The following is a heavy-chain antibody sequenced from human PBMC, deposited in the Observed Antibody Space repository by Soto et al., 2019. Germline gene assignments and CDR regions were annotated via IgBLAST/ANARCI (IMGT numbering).Heavy chain of an antibody. CDR3: ARDLRVVASLFYYYYYGMDV. CDR2: ISYDGSNK. V-gene: IGHV3-30-3*01. CDR1: GFTFSSYA. D-gene: IGHD3-22*01. J-gene: IGHJ6*02. Sequence: LRLSCAASGFTFSSYAMHWARQAPGKGLEWVAVISYDGSNKYYADSVKGRFTISRDNSKNTLYLQMNSLRAEDTAVYYCARDLRVVASLFYYYYYGMDVWGQGTTVTVSS.